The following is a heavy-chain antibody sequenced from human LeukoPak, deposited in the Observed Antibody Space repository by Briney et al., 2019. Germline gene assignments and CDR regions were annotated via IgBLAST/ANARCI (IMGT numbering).Heavy chain of an antibody. J-gene: IGHJ4*02. D-gene: IGHD3-3*01. V-gene: IGHV3-66*02. Sequence: GGSLTLSCAASGFTVSSNYMSWVRPAPGKGREWVSGIYSGGSTYYADSVKGRFTISRDNSKKTLYLQMNSLRAEDTAVYYCARAMEWLVMRSAEWGQGTLFTVSS. CDR1: GFTVSSNY. CDR2: IYSGGST. CDR3: ARAMEWLVMRSAE.